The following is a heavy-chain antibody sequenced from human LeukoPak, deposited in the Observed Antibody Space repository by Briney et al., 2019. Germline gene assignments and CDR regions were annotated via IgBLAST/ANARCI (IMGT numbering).Heavy chain of an antibody. J-gene: IGHJ4*02. CDR1: GYTFTVYY. CDR2: INPNSGGT. V-gene: IGHV1-2*06. D-gene: IGHD6-19*01. CDR3: ARDSSSGWYDFDY. Sequence: ASVKVSCKASGYTFTVYYKHWVRQAPGQGLEWMGRINPNSGGTNYAQKFQGRVTMTRDTSISTAYMELSRLRSDDTAVYYCARDSSSGWYDFDYWGQGTLVTVSS.